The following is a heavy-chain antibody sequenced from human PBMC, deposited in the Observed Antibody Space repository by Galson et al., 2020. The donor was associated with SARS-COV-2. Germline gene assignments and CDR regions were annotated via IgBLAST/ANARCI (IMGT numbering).Heavy chain of an antibody. Sequence: GESLKLSCAASGFTYSGSAMHWVRQASGKGLEWVGRIRSKANSYATAYAASVKGRFTISRDDSKNTAYLQMNSLKTEDTAVYYCTRQVAADGIDVWGQGTAVTVS. CDR2: IRSKANSYAT. J-gene: IGHJ6*02. V-gene: IGHV3-73*01. D-gene: IGHD5-12*01. CDR1: GFTYSGSA. CDR3: TRQVAADGIDV.